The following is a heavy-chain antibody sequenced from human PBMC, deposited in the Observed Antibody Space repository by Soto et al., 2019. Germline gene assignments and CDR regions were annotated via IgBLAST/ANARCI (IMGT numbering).Heavy chain of an antibody. CDR2: ISYDGSNK. CDR3: AKFSGRTTGTYYYYYMDV. V-gene: IGHV3-30*18. J-gene: IGHJ6*03. D-gene: IGHD3-10*01. Sequence: GGSLRLSCAASGFTFSSYGMHWVRQAPGKGLEWVAVISYDGSNKYYADSVKGRFTISRDNSKNTLYLQMNSLRAEETAVYYCAKFSGRTTGTYYYYYMDVWGKGTTVTVSS. CDR1: GFTFSSYG.